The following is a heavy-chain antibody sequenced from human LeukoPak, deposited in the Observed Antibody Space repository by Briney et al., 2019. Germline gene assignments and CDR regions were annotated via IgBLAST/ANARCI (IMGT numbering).Heavy chain of an antibody. J-gene: IGHJ4*02. CDR3: ARDWFQGLERPWFDY. CDR1: GYTFTSYG. CDR2: ISAYNGNT. D-gene: IGHD1-1*01. Sequence: ASVKVSCKASGYTFTSYGISWVRQAPGQGLEWMGWISAYNGNTNCAQKLQGRVTMTTDTSTSTAYMELRSLRSDDTAVYYCARDWFQGLERPWFDYWGQGTLVTVSS. V-gene: IGHV1-18*01.